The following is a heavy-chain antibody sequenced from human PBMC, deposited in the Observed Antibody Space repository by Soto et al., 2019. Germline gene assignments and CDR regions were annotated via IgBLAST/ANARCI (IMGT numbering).Heavy chain of an antibody. J-gene: IGHJ4*02. Sequence: ASVKVSCKASGYTFTGYGISWVRQAPGQGLEWMAWISTYSGNTYYAQKFQDRVTMTTDTSTNTAYMELRSLRSDDTAVYYCAREYCRGGSCYGVDYWGQGTLVTVSS. D-gene: IGHD2-15*01. V-gene: IGHV1-18*01. CDR2: ISTYSGNT. CDR1: GYTFTGYG. CDR3: AREYCRGGSCYGVDY.